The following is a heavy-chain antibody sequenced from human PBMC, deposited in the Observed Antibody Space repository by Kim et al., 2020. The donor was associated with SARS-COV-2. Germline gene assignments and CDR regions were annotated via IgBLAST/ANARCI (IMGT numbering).Heavy chain of an antibody. CDR2: FDPEDGET. V-gene: IGHV1-24*01. CDR1: GYTLTELS. J-gene: IGHJ4*02. Sequence: ASVKVSCKVSGYTLTELSMHWVRQAPGKGLEWMGGFDPEDGETIYAQKFQGRVTMTEDTSTDRAYMELSSLRSEDTAVYYCATGAVVVAARPFDYWGQGTLVTVSS. D-gene: IGHD2-15*01. CDR3: ATGAVVVAARPFDY.